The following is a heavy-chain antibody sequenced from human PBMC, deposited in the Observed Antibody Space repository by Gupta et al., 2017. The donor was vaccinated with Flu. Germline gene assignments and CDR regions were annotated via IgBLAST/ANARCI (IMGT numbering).Heavy chain of an antibody. CDR2: MNPSSGAT. V-gene: IGHV1-2*06. J-gene: IGHJ3*02. Sequence: QVQLVQSGAEVKKPGASVKVSCKASGYTLVDYYIHWVRQAPGQGLEWMGRMNPSSGATNFAPKFQGRGTLTRDTSISTAYLELKSLRSDDTAVYYCARDAITDWKNDWVDAFDIWGQGTMVTVSA. CDR3: ARDAITDWKNDWVDAFDI. CDR1: GYTLVDYY. D-gene: IGHD1-1*01.